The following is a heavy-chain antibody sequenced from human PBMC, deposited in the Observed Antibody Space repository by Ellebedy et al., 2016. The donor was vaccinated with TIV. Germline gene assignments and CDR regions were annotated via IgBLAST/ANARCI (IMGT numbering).Heavy chain of an antibody. CDR3: VRRYCSPDCYPDY. CDR2: SSNRATGYST. CDR1: GFIFSDHY. J-gene: IGHJ4*02. D-gene: IGHD2-21*01. V-gene: IGHV3-72*01. Sequence: PGGSLRLSCAASGFIFSDHYMDWVRQAPGKGLEWIGRSSNRATGYSTDYAASVKGRCTISRDDSKNSLYLQINSLKTEDTAVYYCVRRYCSPDCYPDYWGQGAQVTVSS.